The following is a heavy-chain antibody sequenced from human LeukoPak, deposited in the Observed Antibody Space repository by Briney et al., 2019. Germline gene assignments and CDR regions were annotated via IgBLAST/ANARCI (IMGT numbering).Heavy chain of an antibody. Sequence: SETLSLTCTVSGGSISSSSYYWSWIRQPAGKGLEWIGRIYTSGSTNYNPSLKSRVTISVDTSKNQFSLKLSSVTAADTAVYYCARAIYGSGSYRYGNWFDPWGQGTLVTVSS. CDR1: GGSISSSSYY. V-gene: IGHV4-61*02. CDR3: ARAIYGSGSYRYGNWFDP. J-gene: IGHJ5*02. D-gene: IGHD3-10*01. CDR2: IYTSGST.